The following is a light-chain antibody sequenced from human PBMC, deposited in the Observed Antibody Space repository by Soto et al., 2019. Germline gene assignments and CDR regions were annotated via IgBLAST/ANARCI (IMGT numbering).Light chain of an antibody. J-gene: IGKJ5*01. Sequence: PSPLPLSVPPGDGATLSCRASQNINTILAWYQQKPGQAPRLLIYGASTRATGIPARFSGSGSGTEFTLTISSLQSEDFAVYYCQQYNNWPITFGQGTRLEIK. CDR1: QNINTI. CDR3: QQYNNWPIT. CDR2: GAS. V-gene: IGKV3-15*01.